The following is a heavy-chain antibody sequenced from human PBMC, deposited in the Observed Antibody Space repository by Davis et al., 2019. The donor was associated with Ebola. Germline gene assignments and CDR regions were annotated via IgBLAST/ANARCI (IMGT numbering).Heavy chain of an antibody. V-gene: IGHV1-69*04. CDR3: AGGTRWPGY. D-gene: IGHD4-23*01. J-gene: IGHJ4*02. Sequence: SVPVSCKASGCIFSSYAIIRVRHPPRQGLEWMGRIIPIVGIANYAQKFQGRVTITADKSTSTAYMELSSLRSEDTAVYYCAGGTRWPGYWGQGTLVTVSS. CDR1: GCIFSSYA. CDR2: IIPIVGIA.